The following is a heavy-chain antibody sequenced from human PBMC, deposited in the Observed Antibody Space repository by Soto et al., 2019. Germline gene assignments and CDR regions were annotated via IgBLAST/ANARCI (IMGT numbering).Heavy chain of an antibody. Sequence: QLQLQESGSGLVKPSQTLSLTCGVSGGSISGSTYSWNWIRQPPGKGLEWIGHIYHSGSSYYNPSLKSRVTISLDRSKNQFSLKLSSVTAADTAVYYCARGSAHSGYYEGFEYWGQGTLVTVSS. CDR1: GGSISGSTYS. D-gene: IGHD3-22*01. V-gene: IGHV4-30-2*01. CDR3: ARGSAHSGYYEGFEY. J-gene: IGHJ4*02. CDR2: IYHSGSS.